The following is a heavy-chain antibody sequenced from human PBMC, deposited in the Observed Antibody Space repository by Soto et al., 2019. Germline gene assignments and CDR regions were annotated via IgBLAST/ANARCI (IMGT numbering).Heavy chain of an antibody. J-gene: IGHJ6*02. CDR3: ARDPRGYCSGGSCYSFGMDV. CDR2: IWYDGSNK. V-gene: IGHV3-33*01. Sequence: PGGSLRLSCAASGFTFSSYGMHWVRQAPGKGLEWVAVIWYDGSNKYYADSVKGRFTISRDNSKNTLYLQMNSLRAEDTAVYYCARDPRGYCSGGSCYSFGMDVWGQGTTVTVSS. CDR1: GFTFSSYG. D-gene: IGHD2-15*01.